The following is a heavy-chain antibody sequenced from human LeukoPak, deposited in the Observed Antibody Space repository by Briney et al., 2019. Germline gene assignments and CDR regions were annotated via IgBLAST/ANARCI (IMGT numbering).Heavy chain of an antibody. V-gene: IGHV4-4*07. D-gene: IGHD1-1*01. J-gene: IGHJ6*03. CDR2: IYTSGST. Sequence: SETLSLTCTVSGGSISSYYWSWIRQPAGKGLEWIGRIYTSGSTNYNPSLKSRVTISVDTSKNQFSLKLSSVTAADTAVYYCARDRTGTTYGPNYYYYYYMDVWGKGTTVTISS. CDR3: ARDRTGTTYGPNYYYYYYMDV. CDR1: GGSISSYY.